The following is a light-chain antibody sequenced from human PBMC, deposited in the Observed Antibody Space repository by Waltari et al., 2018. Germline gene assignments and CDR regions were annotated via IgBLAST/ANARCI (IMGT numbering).Light chain of an antibody. CDR1: RSDVGGYHY. CDR2: DVS. V-gene: IGLV2-11*01. J-gene: IGLJ2*01. Sequence: QSALTQPRSVSGSPGQSVTISCTGTRSDVGGYHYVSWYQQNPGKAPKLMIYDVSKRPSGVPDRFSGSKSGNTASLTISGLQAEDEADYYCCSYAGSYTLVFGGGTKLTVL. CDR3: CSYAGSYTLV.